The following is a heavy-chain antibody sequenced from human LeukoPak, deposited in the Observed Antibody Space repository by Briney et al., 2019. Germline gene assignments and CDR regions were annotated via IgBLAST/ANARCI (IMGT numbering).Heavy chain of an antibody. Sequence: GGSLRLSCEASGFTFNSYAMSWVRQAPGKGLEWVSTISGSGGSTYYADSVKGRFTISRENSKNTLYLQMNSLRAEDTAVYYCAKDGGGTIFGMVIILHYMDVWGKGTTVTVSS. D-gene: IGHD3-3*01. J-gene: IGHJ6*03. CDR3: AKDGGGTIFGMVIILHYMDV. CDR1: GFTFNSYA. CDR2: ISGSGGST. V-gene: IGHV3-23*01.